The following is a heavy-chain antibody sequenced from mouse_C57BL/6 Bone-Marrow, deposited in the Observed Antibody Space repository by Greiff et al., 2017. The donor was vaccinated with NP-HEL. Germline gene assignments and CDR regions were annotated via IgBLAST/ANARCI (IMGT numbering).Heavy chain of an antibody. D-gene: IGHD2-2*01. J-gene: IGHJ2*01. CDR3: AGGVTAYYFDY. CDR1: GYTFTSYW. Sequence: VKLQQPGAELVRPGSSVKLSCKASGYTFTSYWMHWVKQRPIQGLEWIGNIDPSDSETHYNQKFKDKATLTVDKSSSTAYMQLSSLTSEDSAVYYCAGGVTAYYFDYWGQGTTLTVSS. V-gene: IGHV1-52*01. CDR2: IDPSDSET.